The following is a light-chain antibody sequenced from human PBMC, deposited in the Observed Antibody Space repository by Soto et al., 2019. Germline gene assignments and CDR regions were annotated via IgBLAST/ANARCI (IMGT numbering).Light chain of an antibody. J-gene: IGLJ2*01. CDR1: SSNIGAGYN. Sequence: QAVVTQPPSVSGAPGQRVTIFCTGTSSNIGAGYNVHWYQQLPGTAPKLLIYDNNNRPSGVPDRFSGSKSGTSASLAIRGLQTEDEADYYCQSYDSSLSSSIFGGGTKLTVL. V-gene: IGLV1-40*01. CDR3: QSYDSSLSSSI. CDR2: DNN.